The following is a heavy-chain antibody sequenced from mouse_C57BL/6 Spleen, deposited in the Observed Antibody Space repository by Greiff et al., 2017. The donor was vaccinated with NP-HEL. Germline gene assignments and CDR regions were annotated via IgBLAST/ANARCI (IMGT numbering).Heavy chain of an antibody. V-gene: IGHV14-4*01. D-gene: IGHD2-12*01. J-gene: IGHJ4*01. CDR2: IDPENGDT. Sequence: VQLQQSGAELVRPGASVKLSCTASGFTITDDYMHWVKQRPEQGLEWIGWIDPENGDTEYASKFQGKATITADTSSNTAYLQLSSMTSEDTAVYYCTAYDVRVDYWGQGTSVTVSS. CDR1: GFTITDDY. CDR3: TAYDVRVDY.